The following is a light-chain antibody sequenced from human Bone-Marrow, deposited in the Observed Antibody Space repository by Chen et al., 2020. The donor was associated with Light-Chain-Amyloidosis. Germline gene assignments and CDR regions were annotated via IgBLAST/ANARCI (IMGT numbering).Light chain of an antibody. J-gene: IGLJ3*02. CDR2: DDS. Sequence: SYVLTTPSSVSVAPGQTATMACGRNNIGSTSVHWYQQTPGKAPLLVVYDDSDRPSGIPERLSGSNSGNTATLTISRVEAGDEADYYCQVWDRSSDRPVFGGGTKLTVL. V-gene: IGLV3-21*02. CDR1: NIGSTS. CDR3: QVWDRSSDRPV.